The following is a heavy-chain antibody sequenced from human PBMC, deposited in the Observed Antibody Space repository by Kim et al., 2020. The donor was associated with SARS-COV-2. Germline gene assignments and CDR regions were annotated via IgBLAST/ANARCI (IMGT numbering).Heavy chain of an antibody. CDR3: ARRMASTAHAFDV. J-gene: IGHJ3*01. D-gene: IGHD1-1*01. Sequence: LSLTCTVSGGSISDNYYWTWIRHHPGQGLEWIGYIYHTGTAYYNPSLSSRVSISVDTTKNQFSLFVNSVTAADTAFYYCARRMASTAHAFDVWGQGTKVTVSS. CDR1: GGSISDNYY. V-gene: IGHV4-31*03. CDR2: IYHTGTA.